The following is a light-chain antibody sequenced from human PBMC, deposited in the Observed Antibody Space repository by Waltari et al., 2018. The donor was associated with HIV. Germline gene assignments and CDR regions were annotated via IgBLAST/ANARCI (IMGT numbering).Light chain of an antibody. J-gene: IGLJ2*01. Sequence: QSALTQPASVSGSPGQSITISCTGTSSDVGVHNYVSWYQQHPGKAPKLMIYEVSNRPSGVSHRFSGSKSGNTASLTISGLQAEDEADYYCSSYTSSSTVVFGGGTKLTVL. CDR3: SSYTSSSTVV. CDR1: SSDVGVHNY. CDR2: EVS. V-gene: IGLV2-14*01.